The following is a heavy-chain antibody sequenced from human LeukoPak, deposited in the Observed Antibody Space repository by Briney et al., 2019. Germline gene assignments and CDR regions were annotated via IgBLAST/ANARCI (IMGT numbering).Heavy chain of an antibody. D-gene: IGHD6-13*01. J-gene: IGHJ4*02. Sequence: GGSLRLSCAASGFTFSRLAMTWVRQAPGKGLEWVSTISASGPHYADAVRGRFTISRDNSRNTLYLQMNSLRAEDTAIYYCSRDRSDAISWYAGSHWGQGTLVTVSS. CDR3: SRDRSDAISWYAGSH. CDR1: GFTFSRLA. CDR2: ISASGP. V-gene: IGHV3-23*01.